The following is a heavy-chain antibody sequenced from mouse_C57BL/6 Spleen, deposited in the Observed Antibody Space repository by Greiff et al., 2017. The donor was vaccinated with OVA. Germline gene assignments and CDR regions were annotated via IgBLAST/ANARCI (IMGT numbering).Heavy chain of an antibody. CDR2: IDPSDSYT. V-gene: IGHV1-69*01. D-gene: IGHD2-5*01. J-gene: IGHJ2*01. Sequence: QVQLQQPGAELVMPGASVKLSCKASGYTFTSYWMHWVKQRPGQGLEWIGEIDPSDSYTNYNQKFKGKSTLTVDKSSSTAYMQLSSLTSEDSAVYYGARWRYSNYDFDYWGQGTTLTVSS. CDR3: ARWRYSNYDFDY. CDR1: GYTFTSYW.